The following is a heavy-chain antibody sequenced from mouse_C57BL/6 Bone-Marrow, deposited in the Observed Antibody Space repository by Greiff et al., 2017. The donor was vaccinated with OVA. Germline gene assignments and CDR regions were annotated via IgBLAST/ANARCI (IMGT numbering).Heavy chain of an antibody. J-gene: IGHJ2*01. CDR1: GFTFSSYG. V-gene: IGHV5-6*01. Sequence: VQLQQSGGDLVKPGGSLKLSCAASGFTFSSYGMSWVRQTPDKRLEWVATISSGGSYTYYPDSVKGRFTISRDNAKNTLYLQMSSLKSEDTAMYYCARQGRAEDYWGQGTTLTVSS. CDR3: ARQGRAEDY. CDR2: ISSGGSYT.